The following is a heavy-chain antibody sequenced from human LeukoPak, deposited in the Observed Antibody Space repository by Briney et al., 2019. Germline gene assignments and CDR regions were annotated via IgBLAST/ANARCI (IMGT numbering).Heavy chain of an antibody. D-gene: IGHD6-19*01. CDR3: AKVGPRGSGWYYFDY. V-gene: IGHV3-33*06. Sequence: GGSLRLSCAASGFTFSSYGMHWVRQAPGKGLEWVAVIWYDGSNKYYADSVKGRFTISRDNSKNTLYLQMNSLRAEDTAVYYCAKVGPRGSGWYYFDYWGQGTLVTVSS. CDR1: GFTFSSYG. J-gene: IGHJ4*02. CDR2: IWYDGSNK.